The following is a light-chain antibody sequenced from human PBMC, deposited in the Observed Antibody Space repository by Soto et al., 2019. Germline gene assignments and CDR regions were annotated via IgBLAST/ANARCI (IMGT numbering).Light chain of an antibody. J-gene: IGKJ2*01. CDR3: QQSESTPPT. V-gene: IGKV4-1*01. CDR2: WTS. CDR1: QSVLYSSNNKNY. Sequence: DIVMTQSPDSLAVSLGERATINCKSSQSVLYSSNNKNYLAWYQQRPGQPPKLLIYWTSTRESGVPDRFSGSGSAAQSSLTITSLQAEDVAVYYCQQSESTPPTFGQGTKLEIK.